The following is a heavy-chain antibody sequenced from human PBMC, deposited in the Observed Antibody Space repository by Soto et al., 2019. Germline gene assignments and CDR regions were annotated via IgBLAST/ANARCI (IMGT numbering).Heavy chain of an antibody. CDR2: IYHSGST. CDR1: GGSISSGGYS. Sequence: SETLSLTCAVSGGSISSGGYSWSWIRQPPGKGLEWIGYIYHSGSTYYNPSLKSRVTISVDRSKNQFSLKLSSVTAANTAVYYCARVPDRWGQGTLVTVS. V-gene: IGHV4-30-2*01. D-gene: IGHD2-2*01. CDR3: ARVPDR. J-gene: IGHJ5*02.